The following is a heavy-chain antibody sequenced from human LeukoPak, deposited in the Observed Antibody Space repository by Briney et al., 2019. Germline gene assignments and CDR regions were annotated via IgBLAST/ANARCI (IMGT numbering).Heavy chain of an antibody. CDR1: GGSISSGGYY. CDR3: AREKESGELEN. V-gene: IGHV4-31*03. D-gene: IGHD3-10*01. J-gene: IGHJ3*01. CDR2: IYYSGST. Sequence: SETLSLTCTVSGGSISSGGYYWSWIRQHPGKGLEWIGYIYYSGSTYYNPSLKSRVTISVDTSKNQFSLKLSSVTAADTAVYYCAREKESGELENWGQGTMVTVSS.